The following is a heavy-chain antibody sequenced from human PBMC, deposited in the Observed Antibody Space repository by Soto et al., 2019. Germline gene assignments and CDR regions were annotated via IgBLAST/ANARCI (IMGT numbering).Heavy chain of an antibody. CDR1: GFTFSDYY. CDR3: ARVEYSSSWYPFSWFVH. CDR2: ISSSGSTI. J-gene: IGHJ5*01. V-gene: IGHV3-11*01. D-gene: IGHD6-13*01. Sequence: QVHLVESGGGLAKPGGSLRLSWAASGFTFSDYYMSWIRQAPWKGMECVSYISSSGSTIYYADSEQGRFTISRDNAKNSLYLQMNSMRAEDTAVYFCARVEYSSSWYPFSWFVHWGKGTLVTVSS.